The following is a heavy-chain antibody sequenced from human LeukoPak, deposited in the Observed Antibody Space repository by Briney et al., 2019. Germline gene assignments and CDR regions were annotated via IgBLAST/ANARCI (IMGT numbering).Heavy chain of an antibody. CDR2: ISPRSETI. D-gene: IGHD3-16*01. Sequence: GGSLRLSCATSGFSFNRRGMNWVRHPPGKGLEWVSYISPRSETIYYAESVKGRFTISRDDSKDSLYLQMHTLRAEDTAVYYCARIDGPTVFTYYMDLWGKGTTVTVAS. CDR3: ARIDGPTVFTYYMDL. CDR1: GFSFNRRG. V-gene: IGHV3-48*04. J-gene: IGHJ6*03.